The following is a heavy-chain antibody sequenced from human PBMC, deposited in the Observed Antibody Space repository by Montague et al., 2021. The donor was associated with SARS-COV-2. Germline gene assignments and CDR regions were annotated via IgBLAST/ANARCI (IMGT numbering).Heavy chain of an antibody. V-gene: IGHV3-30*18. Sequence: SLRLSCAASGFTFSNYATHWVRQAPGKELEWVASISSDGINNKYADSVKGRFTISRDNSKNTLFLQMNSLRLEVTAVYYCAKDYHIYDTSGLFDPWGQGTLVTVSS. CDR2: ISSDGINN. CDR3: AKDYHIYDTSGLFDP. CDR1: GFTFSNYA. D-gene: IGHD3-22*01. J-gene: IGHJ5*02.